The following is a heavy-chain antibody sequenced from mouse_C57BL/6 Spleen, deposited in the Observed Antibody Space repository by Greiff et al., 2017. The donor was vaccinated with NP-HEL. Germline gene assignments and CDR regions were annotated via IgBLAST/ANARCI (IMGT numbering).Heavy chain of an antibody. D-gene: IGHD4-1*01. CDR2: ISYDGSN. CDR3: ARDWGYFDV. J-gene: IGHJ1*03. CDR1: GYSITSGYY. V-gene: IGHV3-6*01. Sequence: EVKLMESGPGLVKPSQSLSLTCSVTGYSITSGYYWNWIRQFPGNKLEWMGYISYDGSNNYNPSLKNRISITRDTSKNQFFLKLNSVTTEDTATYYCARDWGYFDVWGTGTTVTVSS.